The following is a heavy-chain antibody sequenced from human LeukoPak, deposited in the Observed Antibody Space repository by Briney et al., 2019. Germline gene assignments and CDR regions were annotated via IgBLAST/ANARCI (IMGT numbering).Heavy chain of an antibody. J-gene: IGHJ4*02. D-gene: IGHD3-3*01. V-gene: IGHV3-23*01. CDR3: AKDDDFWSGSLGLFDY. CDR1: GFTFSSYD. CDR2: ISWNSGSI. Sequence: GGSLRLSCAASGFTFSSYDMHWVRQATGKGLEWVSGISWNSGSIGYADSVKGRFTISRDNSKNTLYLQMNSLRAEDTAVYYCAKDDDFWSGSLGLFDYWGQGTLVTVSS.